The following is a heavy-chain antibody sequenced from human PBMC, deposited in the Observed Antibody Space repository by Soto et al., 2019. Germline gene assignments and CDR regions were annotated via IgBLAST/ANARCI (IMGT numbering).Heavy chain of an antibody. Sequence: PSETLSLTCTVSGGSISSYYWSLIRQPPGKGLEWIGYIYYSGSTNYNPSLKSRVTISVDTSKNQFSLKLSSVTAADTAVYYCARVNYYDSSGYPRFDPWGQGTLVTVSS. J-gene: IGHJ5*02. CDR1: GGSISSYY. D-gene: IGHD3-22*01. V-gene: IGHV4-59*01. CDR3: ARVNYYDSSGYPRFDP. CDR2: IYYSGST.